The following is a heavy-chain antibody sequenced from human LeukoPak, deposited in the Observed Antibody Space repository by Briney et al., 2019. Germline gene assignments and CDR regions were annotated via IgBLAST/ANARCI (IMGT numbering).Heavy chain of an antibody. J-gene: IGHJ4*02. CDR1: GFTFSSYS. CDR2: ISSSSSYI. CDR3: ARFHDYGDFRGPPNEDDY. D-gene: IGHD4-17*01. Sequence: PGGSLRLSCAASGFTFSSYSMNWVRQAPGKGLEWVSSISSSSSYIYYADSVKGRFTTSRDNAKNSLYLQMNSLRAEDTAVYYCARFHDYGDFRGPPNEDDYWGQGTLVTVSS. V-gene: IGHV3-21*01.